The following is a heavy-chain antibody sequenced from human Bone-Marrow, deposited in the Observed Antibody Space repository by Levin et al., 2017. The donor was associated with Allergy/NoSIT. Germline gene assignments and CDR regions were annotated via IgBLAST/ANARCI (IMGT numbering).Heavy chain of an antibody. V-gene: IGHV3-15*07. D-gene: IGHD2-8*01. CDR2: IRSKSDGGTT. CDR3: TSERNGWFDP. Sequence: GGSLRLSCAASGFILGDAWMNWVRQAPGKGLEWVGQIRSKSDGGTTAYAAPVKGRFTISRDDSKNTLYLQMNSLKTEDTGVYYCTSERNGWFDPWGQGTLVTVSS. J-gene: IGHJ5*02. CDR1: GFILGDAW.